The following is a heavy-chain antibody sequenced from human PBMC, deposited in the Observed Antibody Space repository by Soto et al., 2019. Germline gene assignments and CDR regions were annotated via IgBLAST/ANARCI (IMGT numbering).Heavy chain of an antibody. D-gene: IGHD3-22*01. CDR3: ARDPPLSTIVVVGVDDF. CDR2: VSGGGAST. Sequence: EVQLWESGGGFVQPGGSLRLSCAATGFSFAGYALTWVRQAPGKGLEWLSAVSGGGASTYYADSVRGRFSISRDNDKNSLYLQMNSLRAEDTAVYYCARDPPLSTIVVVGVDDFWGQGTLVTVSS. CDR1: GFSFAGYA. J-gene: IGHJ4*02. V-gene: IGHV3-23*01.